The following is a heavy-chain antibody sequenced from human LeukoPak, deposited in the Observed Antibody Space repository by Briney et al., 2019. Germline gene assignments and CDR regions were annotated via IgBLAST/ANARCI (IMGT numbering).Heavy chain of an antibody. D-gene: IGHD3-10*01. CDR3: ARGHFYGSGSFWFDL. Sequence: PGGSLRLSCAASGFTVSINYMNWVRQAPGKGLEWVSVIDGGSSTDYADSVKGRFTISRDNSKNTLYLQMNSLRAEDTAVYYCARGHFYGSGSFWFDLWGQGSLVTVPS. V-gene: IGHV3-53*01. J-gene: IGHJ5*02. CDR2: IDGGSST. CDR1: GFTVSINY.